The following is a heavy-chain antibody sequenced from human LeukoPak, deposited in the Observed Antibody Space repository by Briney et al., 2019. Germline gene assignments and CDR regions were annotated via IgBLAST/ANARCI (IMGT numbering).Heavy chain of an antibody. J-gene: IGHJ6*03. CDR3: EKGNDFWRGYSYYYYYMDV. D-gene: IGHD3-3*01. CDR2: ISGSGGST. Sequence: PGGSLRLSCVVSGFTFSSYTMSWVRQAPGKGLEWVSAISGSGGSTYYADSVKGRFTISRDNSKNTLYLQMNSLRAEDTAVYYCEKGNDFWRGYSYYYYYMDVWGKGTTVTVS. CDR1: GFTFSSYT. V-gene: IGHV3-23*01.